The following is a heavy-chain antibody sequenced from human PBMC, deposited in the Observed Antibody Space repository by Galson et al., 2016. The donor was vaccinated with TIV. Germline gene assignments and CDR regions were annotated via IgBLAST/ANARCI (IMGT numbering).Heavy chain of an antibody. CDR3: ARAPNCGGECYKYDL. CDR2: INTGDGNT. D-gene: IGHD2-21*01. CDR1: GYVFTIYP. Sequence: SVKVSCKASGYVFTIYPIHWVRQAPGQRLEWMGWINTGDGNTKYVQKFQGRDTITSDTSATTAYMQLTSLRSEDKAVYYCARAPNCGGECYKYDLWGQGTLVTVPS. V-gene: IGHV1-3*04. J-gene: IGHJ4*02.